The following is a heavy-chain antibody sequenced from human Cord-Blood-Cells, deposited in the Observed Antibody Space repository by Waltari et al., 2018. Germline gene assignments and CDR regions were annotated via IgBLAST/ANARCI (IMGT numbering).Heavy chain of an antibody. V-gene: IGHV4-59*01. D-gene: IGHD3-3*01. CDR2: ST. Sequence: STNYNPSLKSRVTISVDTSKNQFSLKLSSVTAADTAVYYCARAPSGPDYDFWSGYYRYFDLWGRDTLVTVSS. J-gene: IGHJ2*01. CDR3: ARAPSGPDYDFWSGYYRYFDL.